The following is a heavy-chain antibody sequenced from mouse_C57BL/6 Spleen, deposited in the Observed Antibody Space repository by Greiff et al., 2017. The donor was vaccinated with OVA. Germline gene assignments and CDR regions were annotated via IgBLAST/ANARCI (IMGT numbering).Heavy chain of an antibody. CDR1: GYTFTSYW. Sequence: VKLQQPGAELVKPGASVKMSCKASGYTFTSYWITWVKQRPGQGLEWIGDIYPGSGSTNYNEKFKSKATLTVDTSSSTAYMQLSSLTSEDSAVYYCARGGYYGSSSTWFAYWGQGTLVTVSA. CDR2: IYPGSGST. CDR3: ARGGYYGSSSTWFAY. D-gene: IGHD1-1*01. V-gene: IGHV1-55*01. J-gene: IGHJ3*01.